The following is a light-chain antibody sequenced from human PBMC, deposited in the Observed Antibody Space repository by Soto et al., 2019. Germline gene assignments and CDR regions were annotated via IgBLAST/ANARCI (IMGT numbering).Light chain of an antibody. CDR3: RKYNSAPWT. V-gene: IGKV1-27*01. J-gene: IGKJ1*01. CDR2: AAS. CDR1: QGISNY. Sequence: DIQMTQSPSSLSASVGDRVTITCRASQGISNYLAWYQQKPEKVPNLLIYAASTLQSGVPSRFSGNGSGTDFTLTISSLQTEDVATYYCRKYNSAPWTFGQGTKVEIK.